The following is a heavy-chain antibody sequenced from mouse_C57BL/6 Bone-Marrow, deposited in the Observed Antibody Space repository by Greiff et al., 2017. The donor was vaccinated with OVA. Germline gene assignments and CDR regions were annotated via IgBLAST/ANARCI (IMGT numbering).Heavy chain of an antibody. Sequence: QVQLQQSGPELVKPGASVKISCKASGYAFSSSWMNWVKQRPGKGLEWIGRIYPGDGDTNYNGKFKGKATLTADKSSSTVYMELSRLTSEDSAVYFCARHQTNWYFDVWGTGTTVTVSS. D-gene: IGHD1-3*01. V-gene: IGHV1-82*01. CDR3: ARHQTNWYFDV. CDR1: GYAFSSSW. CDR2: IYPGDGDT. J-gene: IGHJ1*03.